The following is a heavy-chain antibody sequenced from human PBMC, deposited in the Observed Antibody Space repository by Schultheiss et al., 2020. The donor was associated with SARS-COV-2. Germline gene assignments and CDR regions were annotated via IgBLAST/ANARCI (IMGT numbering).Heavy chain of an antibody. D-gene: IGHD6-6*01. V-gene: IGHV4-4*07. CDR1: GGSISSYY. CDR2: ISTSGST. CDR3: ARKYTYHDAFDI. Sequence: SETLSLTCTVSGGSISSYYWSWIRQPAGKGLEWIGRISTSGSTNYNPSLKSRVTISVDTSKNQFSLKLSSVTAADTAVYYCARKYTYHDAFDIWGQGTMVTVSS. J-gene: IGHJ3*02.